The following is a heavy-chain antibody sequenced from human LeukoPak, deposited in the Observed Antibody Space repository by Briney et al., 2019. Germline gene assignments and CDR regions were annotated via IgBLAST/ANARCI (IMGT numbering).Heavy chain of an antibody. V-gene: IGHV1-2*02. CDR2: INPDRGGT. Sequence: ASVKVSCKASGYTFTGYYMHWVRQAPGQGLEWMGWINPDRGGTNYAQKLQGRVTMTRDKSISTAYMELTSLRSDDTAVYYCARGPYDYVWGNYRYTGDAFDIWGHGTVVTVSS. CDR1: GYTFTGYY. D-gene: IGHD3-16*02. CDR3: ARGPYDYVWGNYRYTGDAFDI. J-gene: IGHJ3*02.